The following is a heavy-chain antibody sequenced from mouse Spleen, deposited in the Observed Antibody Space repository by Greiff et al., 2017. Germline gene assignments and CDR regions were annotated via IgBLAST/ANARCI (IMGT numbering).Heavy chain of an antibody. CDR1: GYTFTSYW. J-gene: IGHJ2*01. CDR3: ARNYGPDY. CDR2: IDPSDSYT. V-gene: IGHV1-69*01. D-gene: IGHD1-2*01. Sequence: VQLQQPGAELVMPGASVKLSCKASGYTFTSYWMHWVKQRPGQGLEWIGEIDPSDSYTNYNQKFKGKATLTVDKSSSTAYMQLSSLTSEDSAVYYCARNYGPDYWGQGTTLTVSS.